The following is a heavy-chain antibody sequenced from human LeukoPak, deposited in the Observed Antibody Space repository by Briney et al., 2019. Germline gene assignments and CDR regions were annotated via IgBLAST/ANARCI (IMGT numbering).Heavy chain of an antibody. J-gene: IGHJ2*01. D-gene: IGHD6-13*01. Sequence: SQTLSLTCTVSGGSISSGDYYWSWIRQPPGKGLEWIGYIYYSGSTNYNPSLKSRVTISVDTSKNQFSLKLSSVTAADTAVYYCARSSQQLVHMYFDLWGRGTLVTVSS. CDR2: IYYSGST. V-gene: IGHV4-61*08. CDR3: ARSSQQLVHMYFDL. CDR1: GGSISSGDYY.